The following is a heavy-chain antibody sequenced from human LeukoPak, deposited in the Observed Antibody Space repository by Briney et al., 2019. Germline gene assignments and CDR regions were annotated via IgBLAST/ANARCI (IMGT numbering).Heavy chain of an antibody. J-gene: IGHJ3*02. V-gene: IGHV3-7*01. Sequence: PGGSLRLSYAASGFTFSSYWMSWVRQAPGKGLEWVANIKQDGSEKYYVDSVKGRFTISRDNAKNSLYLQMNSLRAEDTAVYYCARRGVDYYGSGSYNIWGQGTMVTVSS. CDR2: IKQDGSEK. D-gene: IGHD3-10*01. CDR1: GFTFSSYW. CDR3: ARRGVDYYGSGSYNI.